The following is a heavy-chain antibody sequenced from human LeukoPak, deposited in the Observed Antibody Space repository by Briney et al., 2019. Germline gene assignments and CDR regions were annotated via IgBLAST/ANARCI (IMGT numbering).Heavy chain of an antibody. CDR1: GFTFSSYW. Sequence: PGRSLRLSCAASGFTFSSYWMSWVRQAPGKGLEWVANIKQDGSEKYYVDSVKGRFTISRDNAKNSLYLQMNSLRAEDTAVYYCARDRPYSSGWYYFDYWGQGTLVTVSS. J-gene: IGHJ4*02. CDR3: ARDRPYSSGWYYFDY. V-gene: IGHV3-7*03. CDR2: IKQDGSEK. D-gene: IGHD6-19*01.